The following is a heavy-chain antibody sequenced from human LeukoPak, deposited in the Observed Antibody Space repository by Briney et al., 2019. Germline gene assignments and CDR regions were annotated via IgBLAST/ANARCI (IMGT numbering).Heavy chain of an antibody. V-gene: IGHV4-59*01. D-gene: IGHD3-10*01. J-gene: IGHJ4*02. CDR2: IYHSGTI. CDR1: GGSISGYY. Sequence: SETLSLTCTVSGGSISGYYWNWIRQSPEKGLEWIGYIYHSGTINFNPSLKARVTMSIDTSKNQFSLKLSSVTAADTAVYYCARDRDYYGSGSYSHWGQGTLVTVSS. CDR3: ARDRDYYGSGSYSH.